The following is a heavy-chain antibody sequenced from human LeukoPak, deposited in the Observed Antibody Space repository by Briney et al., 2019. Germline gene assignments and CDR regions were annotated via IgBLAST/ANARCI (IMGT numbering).Heavy chain of an antibody. CDR3: ARETEAARPNYNCFDP. D-gene: IGHD6-6*01. V-gene: IGHV4-31*03. Sequence: SQTLSLTCTVSGGSISSGGCYWSWIRQPPGKGLEWIGYVCNSGSTYYNPSLKSRVTISVDTSKNQFSLKLSSVTAADTAVYYCARETEAARPNYNCFDPWGQGTLVTVSS. J-gene: IGHJ5*02. CDR1: GGSISSGGCY. CDR2: VCNSGST.